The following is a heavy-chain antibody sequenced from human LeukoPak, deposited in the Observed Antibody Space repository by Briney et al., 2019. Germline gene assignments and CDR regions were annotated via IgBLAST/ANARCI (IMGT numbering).Heavy chain of an antibody. Sequence: GESLQISCKSSGYRFTSYWIGWVRQMPGKGLEWMGIIYPGDSDTRYSPSFQGQVTISADKSISTAYLQWSSLKASDTAMYYCARHETGPYFDYWGQGTLVTVSS. V-gene: IGHV5-51*01. J-gene: IGHJ4*02. CDR1: GYRFTSYW. CDR2: IYPGDSDT. D-gene: IGHD1-1*01. CDR3: ARHETGPYFDY.